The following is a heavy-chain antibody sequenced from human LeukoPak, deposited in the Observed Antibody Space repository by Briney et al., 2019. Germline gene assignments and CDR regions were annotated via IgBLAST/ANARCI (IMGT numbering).Heavy chain of an antibody. V-gene: IGHV1-2*02. CDR1: GYTSTEFF. Sequence: GAVKVSCKASGYTSTEFFMHWVRETPGQGPEWMGCIITMIGVTKFAQKLQGRVTITRDTALTTAYMGLSNLRPPDAPVYFCARDLFGSGRNWFDPWGQGTLVT. CDR3: ARDLFGSGRNWFDP. D-gene: IGHD3-10*01. J-gene: IGHJ5*02. CDR2: IITMIGVT.